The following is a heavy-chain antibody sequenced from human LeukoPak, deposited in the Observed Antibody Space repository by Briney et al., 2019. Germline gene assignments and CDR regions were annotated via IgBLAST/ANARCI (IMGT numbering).Heavy chain of an antibody. D-gene: IGHD3-16*01. CDR3: ATGGAQPYLDY. Sequence: ASVKVSFKASGYTFTSYGISWVRQAPGQGLEWMGWISPYNGNTDYAQKLQGRLTMTTDTSTSTAFMDLRSLRPDDTAVYYCATGGAQPYLDYWGQGTLVTVSS. J-gene: IGHJ4*02. CDR2: ISPYNGNT. V-gene: IGHV1-18*01. CDR1: GYTFTSYG.